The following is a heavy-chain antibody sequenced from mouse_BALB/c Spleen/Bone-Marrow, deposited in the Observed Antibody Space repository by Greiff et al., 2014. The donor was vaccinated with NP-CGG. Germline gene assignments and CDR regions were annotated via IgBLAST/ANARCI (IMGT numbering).Heavy chain of an antibody. J-gene: IGHJ4*01. CDR2: FHPFNDDT. CDR1: GYTFTTYP. CDR3: ARKGPRNAMDY. V-gene: IGHV1-47*01. D-gene: IGHD3-3*01. Sequence: QVQLNESGAEVVKPGASVKMSCKALGYTFTTYPIEWMKQNHGKSLEWIGNFHPFNDDTKYNEKFKDKAKLTVEKSSSTVYLEVSRLTSDDSAIYYCARKGPRNAMDYWGQGTSVTVSS.